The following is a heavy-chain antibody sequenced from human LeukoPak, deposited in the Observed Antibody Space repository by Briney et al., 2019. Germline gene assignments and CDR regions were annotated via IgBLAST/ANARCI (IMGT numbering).Heavy chain of an antibody. Sequence: GGSLRLSCVASGFTFSTYWMHWVRQAPGKGLEWVAVISNSGTTYYADSVKGRLTISRDNAKNSLYLQMNSLRAEDTAVYYCARAAGDYWGQGTLVTVSS. CDR1: GFTFSTYW. J-gene: IGHJ4*02. V-gene: IGHV3-66*01. CDR2: ISNSGTT. D-gene: IGHD3-10*01. CDR3: ARAAGDY.